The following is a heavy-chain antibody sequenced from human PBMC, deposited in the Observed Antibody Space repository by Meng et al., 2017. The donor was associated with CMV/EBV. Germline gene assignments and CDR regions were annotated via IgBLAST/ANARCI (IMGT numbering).Heavy chain of an antibody. CDR3: VKNRNSGDSCPGSH. V-gene: IGHV3-23*01. CDR1: VVTFDAYA. CDR2: IIGNGDIT. Sequence: GLVXPXXXRRLXXXAAVVTFDAYARTWVGQAPGKGLEWVSAIIGNGDITYYAQSVRGRFTISRDNSRNTLYLQMHSLRAEDTALYYCVKNRNSGDSCPGSHWGQGILVTVSS. D-gene: IGHD4-17*01. J-gene: IGHJ4*02.